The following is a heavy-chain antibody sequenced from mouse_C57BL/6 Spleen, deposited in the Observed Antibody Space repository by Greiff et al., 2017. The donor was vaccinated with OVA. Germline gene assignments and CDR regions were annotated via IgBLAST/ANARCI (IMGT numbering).Heavy chain of an antibody. Sequence: EVQLVESGGGLVKPGGSLKLSCAASGFTFSDYGMHWVRQAPEKGLEWVAYISSGSSTIYYADTVKGRVTISRDNAKNTLFLQMTSLRSEDTAMYYCARMVTTYFDVWGTGTTVTVSS. V-gene: IGHV5-17*01. CDR1: GFTFSDYG. D-gene: IGHD2-3*01. J-gene: IGHJ1*03. CDR3: ARMVTTYFDV. CDR2: ISSGSSTI.